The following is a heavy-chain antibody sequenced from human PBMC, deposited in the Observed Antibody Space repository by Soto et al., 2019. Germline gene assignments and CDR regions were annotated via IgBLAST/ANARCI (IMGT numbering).Heavy chain of an antibody. V-gene: IGHV4-61*03. CDR2: ISYTGRT. CDR1: GDSVTSGSYY. J-gene: IGHJ4*02. Sequence: SETLSLTCIVSGDSVTSGSYYWTWLRQPPGKGLEWIGYISYTGRTKYNPSLQSRVTISVDTSKNDFSLKLSSVTAADTAVYYCAGEPRHRRRYYYDSSGYYYGVDYWGQGTLVTVS. D-gene: IGHD3-22*01. CDR3: AGEPRHRRRYYYDSSGYYYGVDY.